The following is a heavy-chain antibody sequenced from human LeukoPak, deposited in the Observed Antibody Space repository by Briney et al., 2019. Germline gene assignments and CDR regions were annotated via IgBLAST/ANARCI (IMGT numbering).Heavy chain of an antibody. J-gene: IGHJ4*02. V-gene: IGHV4-4*09. Sequence: SETLSLTCSVSGGSINNYWWSWIRQPPGKGLEWIGYIYRGETTNYNPSLKSRVTISVDTSKNQFSLKLSSVTAADTAVYYCASEPNKYYFDYWGQGTLVTVSS. CDR1: GGSINNYW. CDR3: ASEPNKYYFDY. CDR2: IYRGETT. D-gene: IGHD1/OR15-1a*01.